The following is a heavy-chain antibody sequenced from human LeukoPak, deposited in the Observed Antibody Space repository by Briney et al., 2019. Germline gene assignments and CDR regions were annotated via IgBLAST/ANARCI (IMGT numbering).Heavy chain of an antibody. CDR3: ARGTKRGYSYGYESDAFDI. J-gene: IGHJ3*02. CDR2: TNSSGST. Sequence: SHTLSLTCTVSGGSLSSSSYYWGWIRQPPGKGLWWIGSTNSSGSTYYNPSLKSRVTISVDTSKNQFSLKLRSVTAADTAVYYCARGTKRGYSYGYESDAFDIWGQGTMVTVSS. CDR1: GGSLSSSSYY. D-gene: IGHD5-18*01. V-gene: IGHV4-39*07.